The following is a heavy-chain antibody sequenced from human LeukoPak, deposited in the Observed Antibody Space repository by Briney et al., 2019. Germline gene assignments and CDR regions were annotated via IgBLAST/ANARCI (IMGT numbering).Heavy chain of an antibody. Sequence: GGSLILSCAASGFTFNNFAMSWVRQAPGKGLDWLSGISRGGSYTGNADSVEGRFTISRDNSRNTLYLQMNSLRAEDTATSYCANDHSDCRDISCLLHNDWGQGTLVTVAS. V-gene: IGHV3-23*01. D-gene: IGHD4/OR15-4a*01. CDR1: GFTFNNFA. CDR3: ANDHSDCRDISCLLHND. J-gene: IGHJ4*02. CDR2: ISRGGSYT.